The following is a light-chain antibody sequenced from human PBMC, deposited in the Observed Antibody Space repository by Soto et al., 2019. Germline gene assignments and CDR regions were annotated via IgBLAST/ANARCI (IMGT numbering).Light chain of an antibody. CDR2: LGS. Sequence: DIVMTQSPLSLPVTPGEPASISCRSSQSLLHSNGYNYLDWYLQKPGQSPQLLIYLGSNRASGVPDRFSGSGSGTDFTLKISRVEAEDVGVYYCMQALQTPSTFGQGTRWISN. CDR1: QSLLHSNGYNY. V-gene: IGKV2-28*01. CDR3: MQALQTPST. J-gene: IGKJ1*01.